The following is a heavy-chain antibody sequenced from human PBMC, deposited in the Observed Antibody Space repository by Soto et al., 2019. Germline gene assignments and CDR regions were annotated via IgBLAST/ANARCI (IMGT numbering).Heavy chain of an antibody. J-gene: IGHJ5*02. Sequence: GAAGKVCWKAWGYSFTYYYMHWVRQAPGQRLEWMGTINPRGGSTSYAQKFQGRVTMTRDTSTSTVYMEVNSLSSEDPPLYYSVRVPSASFYRWLVPWG. D-gene: IGHD1-26*01. CDR3: VRVPSASFYRWLVP. CDR2: INPRGGST. V-gene: IGHV1-46*01. CDR1: GYSFTYYY.